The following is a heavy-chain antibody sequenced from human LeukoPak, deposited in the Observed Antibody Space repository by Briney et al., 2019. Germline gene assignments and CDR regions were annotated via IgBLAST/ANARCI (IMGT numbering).Heavy chain of an antibody. V-gene: IGHV1-2*02. CDR1: GYDFTKYD. J-gene: IGHJ5*02. D-gene: IGHD3-10*01. Sequence: ASVKVSCKASGYDFTKYDINWVRQATGQGLEWMGWINPNSGGTNYAQKFQARVTMTRDTSISTAYMELSRLRSDDTAVYYCARDLLWFGELPYNWFDPWGQGTLVTVSS. CDR3: ARDLLWFGELPYNWFDP. CDR2: INPNSGGT.